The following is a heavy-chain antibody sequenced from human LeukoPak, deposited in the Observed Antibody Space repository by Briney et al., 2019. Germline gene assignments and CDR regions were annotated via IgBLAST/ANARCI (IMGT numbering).Heavy chain of an antibody. CDR1: GGAFSSYA. CDR3: ARDFSADDSSYNYGY. J-gene: IGHJ4*02. Sequence: ASVTVSCTASGGAFSSYAISWVRQAPGQGLEWMGIINPSGGSTSYTQKFQGRVTMTRDTSTSTVYMELSSLRSEDTAVYYCARDFSADDSSYNYGYWGQGTLVTVSS. V-gene: IGHV1-46*01. D-gene: IGHD3-22*01. CDR2: INPSGGST.